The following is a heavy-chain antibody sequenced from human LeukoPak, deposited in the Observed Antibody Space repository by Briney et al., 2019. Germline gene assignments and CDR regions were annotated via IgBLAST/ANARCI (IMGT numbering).Heavy chain of an antibody. CDR1: GFTFDDYA. Sequence: PGRSLRLSCAASGFTFDDYAMHWVRQAPGKGLEWVSGISWNSGSIGYADSVKGRFTISRDNAKNSLYVQMDSLRAEDTAVYYCARGDSSGYVCDYWGQGTLVTVSS. D-gene: IGHD3-22*01. CDR2: ISWNSGSI. V-gene: IGHV3-9*01. J-gene: IGHJ4*02. CDR3: ARGDSSGYVCDY.